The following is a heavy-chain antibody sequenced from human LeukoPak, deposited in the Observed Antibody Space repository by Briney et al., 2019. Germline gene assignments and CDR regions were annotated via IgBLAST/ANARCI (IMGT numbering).Heavy chain of an antibody. D-gene: IGHD6-19*01. J-gene: IGHJ4*02. V-gene: IGHV3-23*01. CDR2: ISGSGGST. CDR3: AKVLLDSSGWYGGSDY. CDR1: GFTFSSYA. Sequence: GGSLRLPCAASGFTFSSYAMSRVRQAPGKGLEWVSAISGSGGSTYYADSVKGRFTISRDNSKNTLYLQMNSLGAEDTAVYYCAKVLLDSSGWYGGSDYWGQGTLVTVSS.